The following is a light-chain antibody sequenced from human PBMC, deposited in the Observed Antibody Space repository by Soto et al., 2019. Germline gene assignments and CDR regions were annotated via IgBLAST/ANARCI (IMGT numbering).Light chain of an antibody. CDR2: DAS. CDR3: QPYNSYRT. CDR1: QSISRW. V-gene: IGKV1-5*01. Sequence: DIQMTQSPSTLSASVGDRVTITCRARQSISRWLAWYQQKPGKAPKLLIYDASILESGVPSRFTGSGSGTEFTLTISSLQPDDFAPYYCQPYNSYRTLGQGTKVDIK. J-gene: IGKJ1*01.